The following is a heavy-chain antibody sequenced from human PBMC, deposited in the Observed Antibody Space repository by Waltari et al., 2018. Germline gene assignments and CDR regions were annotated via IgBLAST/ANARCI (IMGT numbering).Heavy chain of an antibody. V-gene: IGHV3-30*02. CDR1: GFTFSSYG. Sequence: QVQLVESGGGVVQPGGSLRLSCAASGFTFSSYGMHWVRQAPGKGLEWVAFIRYDGSNKYYADSVKGRFTISRDNSKNTLYLQMNSLRAEDTAVYYCAKDRGVVAGRYYFDYWGQGTLVTVSS. D-gene: IGHD3-10*01. CDR3: AKDRGVVAGRYYFDY. CDR2: IRYDGSNK. J-gene: IGHJ4*02.